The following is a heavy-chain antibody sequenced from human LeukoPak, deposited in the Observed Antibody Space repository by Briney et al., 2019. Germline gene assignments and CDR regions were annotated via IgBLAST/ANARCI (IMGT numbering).Heavy chain of an antibody. CDR2: ISSDISYK. J-gene: IGHJ4*02. CDR1: GFTFTTYA. Sequence: GGSLRLSCAASGFTFTTYAMHWVRQAPGKGLEWVAVISSDISYKSYADSVKGRFSISRDNSKSTLSLQMNSLRAEDTAIYYCATYRQVLLPFESWGQGTLVTVSS. D-gene: IGHD2-8*02. CDR3: ATYRQVLLPFES. V-gene: IGHV3-30*03.